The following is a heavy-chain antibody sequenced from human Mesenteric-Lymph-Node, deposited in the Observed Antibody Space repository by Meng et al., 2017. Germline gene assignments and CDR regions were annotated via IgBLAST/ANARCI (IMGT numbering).Heavy chain of an antibody. V-gene: IGHV4-4*02. CDR2: VYHRGDT. J-gene: IGHJ4*02. CDR1: GDSSSSDIW. D-gene: IGHD1-7*01. Sequence: QVQPQGGGPGVVTPLGTLSLTCTVSGDSSSSDIWWRGVRTPPGEGLGWIGEVYHRGDTNYNPSLKSRVDISVDKSKNQFYLSLFSVPAADTAVYYCGRDQGRELINHWGQGTLVTVSS. CDR3: GRDQGRELINH.